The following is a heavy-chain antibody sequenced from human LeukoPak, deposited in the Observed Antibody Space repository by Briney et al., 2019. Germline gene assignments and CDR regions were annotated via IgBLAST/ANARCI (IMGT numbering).Heavy chain of an antibody. CDR2: ISGSGGST. V-gene: IGHV3-23*01. D-gene: IGHD3-22*01. Sequence: GGSLRLSCAASGFTFSSYAMSWVRQAPGKGLEWVSAISGSGGSTYYADSVKGRFTISRDNSKDTLYLQMNSLRAEDTAVYYCAKGRILYYYDSSPYFDYWGQGTLVTVSS. J-gene: IGHJ4*02. CDR3: AKGRILYYYDSSPYFDY. CDR1: GFTFSSYA.